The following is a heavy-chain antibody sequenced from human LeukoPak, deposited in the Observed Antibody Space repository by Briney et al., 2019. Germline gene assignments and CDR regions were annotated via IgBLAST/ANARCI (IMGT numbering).Heavy chain of an antibody. J-gene: IGHJ4*02. CDR1: GGSFSGYY. D-gene: IGHD6-13*01. CDR3: ARGAGRYSSSWHEDYFDY. V-gene: IGHV4-34*01. Sequence: SETLSLTCAVYGGSFSGYYWSWIRQPPGKGLEWIGEINHSGSTNYNPSLKSRVTISVDTSKNQFSLKLSSVTAADTAVYYCARGAGRYSSSWHEDYFDYWGQGTLVTVSS. CDR2: INHSGST.